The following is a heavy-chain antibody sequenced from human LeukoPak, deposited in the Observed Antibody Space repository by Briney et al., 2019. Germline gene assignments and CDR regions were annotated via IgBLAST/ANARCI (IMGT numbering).Heavy chain of an antibody. CDR3: ARTYSVTIFGVDVNWFDP. CDR1: GFTFSSYW. D-gene: IGHD3-3*01. CDR2: ITRSSSYI. J-gene: IGHJ5*02. V-gene: IGHV3-21*01. Sequence: GGSLRLSCAASGFTFSSYWMSWVRQAPGKGLEWVSSITRSSSYIYYADPVKGRFTISRDNAKNSLSLQMRSLRAEDTAVYYCARTYSVTIFGVDVNWFDPWGQGTLVTVSS.